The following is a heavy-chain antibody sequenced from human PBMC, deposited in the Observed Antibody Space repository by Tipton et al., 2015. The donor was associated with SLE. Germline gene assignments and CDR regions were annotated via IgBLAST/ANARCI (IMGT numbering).Heavy chain of an antibody. V-gene: IGHV4-34*01. Sequence: TLSLTCAVYGLSFIGSYWTWIRQPPGKGLEWIGDIDHSGVTHYNPSLKSRVTISRDTSGNQFSLRLTSVTAADTAVYYCAGTQRGGLGVTSFQYFFDFWGQGSLVTVSP. CDR3: AGTQRGGLGVTSFQYFFDF. CDR1: GLSFIGSY. D-gene: IGHD3-16*01. J-gene: IGHJ4*02. CDR2: IDHSGVT.